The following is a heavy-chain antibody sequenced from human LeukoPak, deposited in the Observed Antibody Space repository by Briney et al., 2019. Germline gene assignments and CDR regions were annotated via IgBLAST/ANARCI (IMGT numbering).Heavy chain of an antibody. J-gene: IGHJ5*02. CDR3: ARSVWHEDL. V-gene: IGHV3-7*01. Sequence: GGSLRLSCAASGFTFSSYWMSWVRQAPGKGLEWVANIDQDGSGKNYMDSVRGRFTISRDNAKNSGYLQMNSLRAEDTGVYYCARSVWHEDLWGQGILVTVSS. D-gene: IGHD2-21*01. CDR1: GFTFSSYW. CDR2: IDQDGSGK.